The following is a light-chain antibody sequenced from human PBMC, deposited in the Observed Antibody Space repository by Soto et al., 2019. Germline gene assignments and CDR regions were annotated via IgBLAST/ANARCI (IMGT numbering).Light chain of an antibody. V-gene: IGKV3-15*01. CDR3: QQCHNWPLT. CDR1: QSISTE. Sequence: EIAMTQSPATLSVSPGERATLSCRASQSISTELAWYHQIPGQPPRLLIYSASTRATGVPARFTGSGSGSEFTLTISGLQSEDFAIYYCQQCHNWPLTFGQGTRLEI. CDR2: SAS. J-gene: IGKJ2*01.